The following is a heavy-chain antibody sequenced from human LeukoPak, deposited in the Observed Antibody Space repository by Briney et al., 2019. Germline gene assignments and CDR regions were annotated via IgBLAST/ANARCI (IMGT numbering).Heavy chain of an antibody. V-gene: IGHV3-7*01. D-gene: IGHD2-21*02. Sequence: KGLEWVAKIRRDGGETSYGDSVKGRFTISRDNADNSIHLQMTSLRADDSAVYFCARDQRFRDSACYSTDFFDSWGQGTLVSVSS. CDR2: IRRDGGET. CDR3: ARDQRFRDSACYSTDFFDS. J-gene: IGHJ5*01.